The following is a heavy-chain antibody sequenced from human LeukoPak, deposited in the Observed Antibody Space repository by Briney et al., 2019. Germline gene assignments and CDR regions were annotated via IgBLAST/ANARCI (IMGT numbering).Heavy chain of an antibody. CDR1: GFTFDDYA. V-gene: IGHV3-43*01. D-gene: IGHD5-12*01. CDR2: ISWDGGST. J-gene: IGHJ6*03. Sequence: GGSLRLSRAASGFTFDDYAMHWVREAPGKGLEWVSLISWDGGSTYYADSVKGRFTISRDNSKNSLYLQMNSLRTEDTALYYCAKERGYSGYDHYYYYYMDVWGKGTTVTVSS. CDR3: AKERGYSGYDHYYYYYMDV.